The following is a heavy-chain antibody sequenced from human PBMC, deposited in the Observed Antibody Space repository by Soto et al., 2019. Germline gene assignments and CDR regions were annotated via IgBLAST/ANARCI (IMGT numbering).Heavy chain of an antibody. CDR3: AKDRDPGNYSYYYRDV. Sequence: EVQLFESGGGLAQPGGSLRLSCAASGFTFSRYAMSWVRQAAGKGLEWVATVSYNGVTTYYADSVKRRFTISRDNSMNTRYLHMNSRRADDTATYHCAKDRDPGNYSYYYRDVWGKGTTVTVSS. J-gene: IGHJ6*03. D-gene: IGHD3-10*01. V-gene: IGHV3-23*01. CDR2: VSYNGVTT. CDR1: GFTFSRYA.